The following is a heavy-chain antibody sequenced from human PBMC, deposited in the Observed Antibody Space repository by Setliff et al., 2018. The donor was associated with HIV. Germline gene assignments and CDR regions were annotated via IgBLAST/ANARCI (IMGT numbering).Heavy chain of an antibody. CDR2: IHTSGRT. V-gene: IGHV4-4*08. D-gene: IGHD1-1*01. CDR1: GVSINTYY. Sequence: SETLSLTCSVSGVSINTYYWSWIRQPPGKGLEWFGYIHTSGRTKYNPSLKSRLTILVDTSKKQFSLRLTSVTAADTAVYYCSRAAYDAVDWLDPWGQGTLVTVSS. CDR3: SRAAYDAVDWLDP. J-gene: IGHJ5*02.